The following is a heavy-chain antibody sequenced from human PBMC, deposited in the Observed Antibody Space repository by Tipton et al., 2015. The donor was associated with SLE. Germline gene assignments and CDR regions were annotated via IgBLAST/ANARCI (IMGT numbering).Heavy chain of an antibody. D-gene: IGHD1-14*01. Sequence: SLRLSCEASGFTVTNNFMSWVRQSPAKGLEWVSSISSGSTYIYYADSVKGRFTISRDNPKNSVSLQMNSLRAEDTAVYYCARSSGICWGQGTMVTVSS. J-gene: IGHJ3*01. V-gene: IGHV3-21*01. CDR2: ISSGSTYI. CDR3: ARSSGIC. CDR1: GFTVTNNF.